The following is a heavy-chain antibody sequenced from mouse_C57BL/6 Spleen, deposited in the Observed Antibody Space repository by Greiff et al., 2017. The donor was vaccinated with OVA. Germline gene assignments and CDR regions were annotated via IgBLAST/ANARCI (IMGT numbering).Heavy chain of an antibody. CDR1: GYTFTSYW. Sequence: VQLQQPGAELVKPGASVKMSCKASGYTFTSYWITWVKQRPGQGLEWIGDIYPGSGSTNYNEKFKSKATLTVDTSSSTAYMQLSSLTSEDSAVYYCARSDGYYSPFDYWGQGTTLTVSS. D-gene: IGHD2-3*01. V-gene: IGHV1-55*01. CDR2: IYPGSGST. CDR3: ARSDGYYSPFDY. J-gene: IGHJ2*01.